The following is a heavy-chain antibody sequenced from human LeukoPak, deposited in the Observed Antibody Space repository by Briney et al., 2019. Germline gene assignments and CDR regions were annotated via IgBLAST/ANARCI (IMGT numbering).Heavy chain of an antibody. V-gene: IGHV3-7*01. D-gene: IGHD3-9*01. Sequence: GGSLRLSCAASGFTFSNSWMTWVRQAPGMGLEWVANIKQDGSETYYVDSVKGRFTVSKDNTKNSLYLQMNSLRVEDTAVYYCATHLDWTFDNWGQGTLVTVSS. J-gene: IGHJ4*02. CDR1: GFTFSNSW. CDR2: IKQDGSET. CDR3: ATHLDWTFDN.